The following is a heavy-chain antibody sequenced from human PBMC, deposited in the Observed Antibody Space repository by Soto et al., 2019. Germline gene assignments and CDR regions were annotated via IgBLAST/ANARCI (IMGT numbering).Heavy chain of an antibody. Sequence: QVQLVESGGGVVQPGRSLRLSCAASGFTFSSYAMHWVRQAPGKGLEWVVVISYGGSNKYYADSMKGRFTISRDNSKNTLYLQMNSLRAEDTAVYYCAREPTVTTWGYWGQGTLVTVSS. D-gene: IGHD4-17*01. CDR2: ISYGGSNK. J-gene: IGHJ4*02. V-gene: IGHV3-30-3*01. CDR3: AREPTVTTWGY. CDR1: GFTFSSYA.